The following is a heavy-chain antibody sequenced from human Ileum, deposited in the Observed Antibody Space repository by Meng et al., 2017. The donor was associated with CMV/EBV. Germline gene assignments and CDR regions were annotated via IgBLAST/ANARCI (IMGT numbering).Heavy chain of an antibody. J-gene: IGHJ4*02. CDR2: ISSSGSSV. V-gene: IGHV3-11*04. CDR1: GFIFSDYY. CDR3: ARDGTDSNPDY. Sequence: LACAASGFIFSDYYMNWIRRAPGKGLEWLSYISSSGSSVYYADSVKGRFTISRDNAKNSLYLQMNSLRAEDTAVYYCARDGTDSNPDYWGQGTLVTVSS. D-gene: IGHD4-11*01.